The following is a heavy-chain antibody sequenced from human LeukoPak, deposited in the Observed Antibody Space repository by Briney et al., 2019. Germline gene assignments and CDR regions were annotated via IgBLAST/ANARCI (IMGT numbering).Heavy chain of an antibody. CDR1: GFTFSSHI. J-gene: IGHJ4*02. Sequence: PGGSLRLSGEVSGFTFSSHIMNWVRQAPGKGLEWVSYISSGSGTIYYADSVKGRFTIARDDAKNSLYLQMSSLRDEDTAVYYCAREAIKDYWGQGTLVTVSS. CDR3: AREAIKDY. V-gene: IGHV3-48*02. CDR2: ISSGSGTI.